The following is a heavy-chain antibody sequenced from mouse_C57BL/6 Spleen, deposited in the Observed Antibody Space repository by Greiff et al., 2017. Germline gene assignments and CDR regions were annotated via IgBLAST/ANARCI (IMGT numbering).Heavy chain of an antibody. D-gene: IGHD1-3*01. CDR2: ISSGGSYT. Sequence: EVHLVESGGDLVKPGGSLKLSCAASGFTFSSYGMSWVRQTPDKRLEWVATISSGGSYTYYPDSVKGRFTISRDNAKNTLYLQMSSLKSEDTAMYYCARQSGYPDYWGQGTTLTVSS. V-gene: IGHV5-6*01. CDR1: GFTFSSYG. J-gene: IGHJ2*01. CDR3: ARQSGYPDY.